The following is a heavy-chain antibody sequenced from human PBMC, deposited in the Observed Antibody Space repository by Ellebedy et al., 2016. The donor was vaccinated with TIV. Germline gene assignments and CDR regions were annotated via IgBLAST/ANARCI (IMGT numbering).Heavy chain of an antibody. D-gene: IGHD3-22*01. V-gene: IGHV1-2*02. J-gene: IGHJ4*02. Sequence: AASVKVSCKASGYTFTGYYIHWVRQAPGQGLEWMGWLNVASTDTNYAQRFRDRVTITRDTSISPAYMDLSRLTSDDTAVYYCARSVMKVVTAAPLGYWGQGTLVTVSS. CDR2: LNVASTDT. CDR1: GYTFTGYY. CDR3: ARSVMKVVTAAPLGY.